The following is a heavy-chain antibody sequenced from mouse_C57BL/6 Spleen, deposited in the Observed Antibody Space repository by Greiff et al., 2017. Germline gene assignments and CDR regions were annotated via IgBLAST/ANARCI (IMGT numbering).Heavy chain of an antibody. J-gene: IGHJ1*03. Sequence: QVQLQQPGAELVRPGTSVKLSCKASGYTFTSYWMHWVKQRPGQGLEWIGVIDPSDSYTNYNQKFKGKATLTVDTSSSTAYMQLSSLTSEDSAVYYCASARGSNWYFDVWGTGTTVTVSS. D-gene: IGHD3-3*01. CDR2: IDPSDSYT. CDR1: GYTFTSYW. CDR3: ASARGSNWYFDV. V-gene: IGHV1-59*01.